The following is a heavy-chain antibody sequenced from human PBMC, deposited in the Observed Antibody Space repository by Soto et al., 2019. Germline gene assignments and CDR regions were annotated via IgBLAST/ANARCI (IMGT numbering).Heavy chain of an antibody. CDR1: GGTFSSYA. V-gene: IGHV1-69*13. J-gene: IGHJ6*02. Sequence: ASVKVSCKASGGTFSSYAISWVRQAPGQGLEWMGGIIPIFGTANYAQKFQGRVTITADESTSTAYMELSSLRSEDTAVYYCARNSGYGYGMDVWGQGTTVTVSS. CDR2: IIPIFGTA. D-gene: IGHD5-12*01. CDR3: ARNSGYGYGMDV.